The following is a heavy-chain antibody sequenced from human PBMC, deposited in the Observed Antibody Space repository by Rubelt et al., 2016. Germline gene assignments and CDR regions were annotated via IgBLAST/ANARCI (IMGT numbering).Heavy chain of an antibody. CDR3: ARIQGGSYSY. CDR1: GYTFSGYY. V-gene: IGHV1-2*02. CDR2: INPNSGGT. D-gene: IGHD1-26*01. J-gene: IGHJ4*02. Sequence: QVQLVQSGAEVREPGASVKVSCKASGYTFSGYYIHWVRQAPGQGLEWMGWINPNSGGTNYAQKFQGRVTMTRDTSINTAYMELSRLRSDDTAVYYCARIQGGSYSYWGQGTLVTVSS.